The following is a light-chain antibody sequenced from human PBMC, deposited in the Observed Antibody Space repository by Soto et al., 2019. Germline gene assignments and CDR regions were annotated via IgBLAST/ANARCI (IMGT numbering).Light chain of an antibody. CDR1: SSDVGSYNL. V-gene: IGLV2-23*02. Sequence: QSVLTQPASVSGSPGQSITISCTGTSSDVGSYNLVSWYQQHPGKAPKLMIYEVSKRPSGVSNRFSGSKSGNTASLTISGLQAEDEADYYCCSYAGSSTLYVFVTGTNVT. CDR2: EVS. J-gene: IGLJ1*01. CDR3: CSYAGSSTLYV.